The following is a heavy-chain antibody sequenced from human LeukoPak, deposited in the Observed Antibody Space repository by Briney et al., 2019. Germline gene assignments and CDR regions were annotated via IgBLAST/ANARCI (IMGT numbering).Heavy chain of an antibody. J-gene: IGHJ4*02. V-gene: IGHV3-11*01. CDR2: ISPNSADI. CDR3: SRDPRSLDY. CDR1: GFTFTDVY. Sequence: GGSLRLSCAASGFTFTDVYMSWIRQSPGKELEWLAYISPNSADISYADSVKGRFAISRDNAKNSLYLQMNSLRVEDTGIYYCSRDPRSLDYWGQGALVTVSS.